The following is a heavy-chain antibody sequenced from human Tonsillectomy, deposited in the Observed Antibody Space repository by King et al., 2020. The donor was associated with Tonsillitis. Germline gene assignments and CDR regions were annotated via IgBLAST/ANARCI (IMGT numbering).Heavy chain of an antibody. D-gene: IGHD5-24*01. Sequence: VQLVESGGGLVQPGGSLRLSCAASGFTFSSYAMSWVRQAPGKGLEWVSAISGSGATTYYADSVKGRFTISRDNSKNPLYLQMNSLRAEDTAVYYCAKGDAGGGDGYNFGIDYWGQGTLVTVSS. V-gene: IGHV3-23*04. J-gene: IGHJ4*02. CDR1: GFTFSSYA. CDR3: AKGDAGGGDGYNFGIDY. CDR2: ISGSGATT.